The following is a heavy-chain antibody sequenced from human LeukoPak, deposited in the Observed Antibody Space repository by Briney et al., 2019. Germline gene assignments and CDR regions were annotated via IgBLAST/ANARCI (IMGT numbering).Heavy chain of an antibody. V-gene: IGHV4-59*08. Sequence: SETLSLTCTVSGGYISSYYWSWSRQSPGKGLEWIGYMYYSGSTNCNPSLKSRVTISLDTSKNQLSLKLSSVTAADTAVYYCARQRPYYYDGSGYYDPWGQEIRDTVSS. J-gene: IGHJ5*02. D-gene: IGHD3-22*01. CDR3: ARQRPYYYDGSGYYDP. CDR2: MYYSGST. CDR1: GGYISSYY.